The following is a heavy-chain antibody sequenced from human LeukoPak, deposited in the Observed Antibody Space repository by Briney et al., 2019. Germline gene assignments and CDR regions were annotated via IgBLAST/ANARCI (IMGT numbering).Heavy chain of an antibody. CDR2: ISYDGSNK. V-gene: IGHV3-30-3*01. Sequence: PGGSLRLSCAASGFTFSSYWMHWVRQAPGKGLEWVAVISYDGSNKYYADSVKGRFTISRDNSKNTLYLQMNSLRAEDTAVYYCARDSSGYDYYFDSWGQGTLVTVSS. J-gene: IGHJ4*02. CDR1: GFTFSSYW. CDR3: ARDSSGYDYYFDS. D-gene: IGHD5-12*01.